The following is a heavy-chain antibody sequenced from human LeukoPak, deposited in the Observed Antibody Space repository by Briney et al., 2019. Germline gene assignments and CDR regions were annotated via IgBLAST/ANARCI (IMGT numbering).Heavy chain of an antibody. CDR1: GFTFSNYA. CDR2: ISYDGSNK. D-gene: IGHD4-23*01. J-gene: IGHJ3*02. Sequence: PGRSLRLSCAASGFTFSNYAMHWVRQAPGKGLEWVAVISYDGSNKYYADSVKGRFTISRDNSKNTLYLQMNSLRAEDTAVYYCARASSLGDYGGNSRHQPLTAFDIWGQGTMVTVSS. CDR3: ARASSLGDYGGNSRHQPLTAFDI. V-gene: IGHV3-30-3*01.